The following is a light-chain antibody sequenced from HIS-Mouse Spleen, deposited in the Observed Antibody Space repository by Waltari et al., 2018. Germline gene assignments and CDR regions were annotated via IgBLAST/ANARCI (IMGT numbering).Light chain of an antibody. Sequence: QSALTQPASVSGSPGQSITISCTGPSSDVGSYNLVSWYQQHPGKAPKLMIYEGSKRPSGVAKRVAGSKSGNTASLTISGRQAEDEADYYCCSYAGSSTWVFGGGTKLTVL. CDR3: CSYAGSSTWV. CDR2: EGS. CDR1: SSDVGSYNL. V-gene: IGLV2-23*01. J-gene: IGLJ3*02.